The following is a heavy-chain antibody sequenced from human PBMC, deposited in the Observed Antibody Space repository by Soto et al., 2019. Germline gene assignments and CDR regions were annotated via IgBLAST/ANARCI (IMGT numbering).Heavy chain of an antibody. CDR1: GGTFSSYA. J-gene: IGHJ6*02. Sequence: GASVKVSCKASGGTFSSYAISWVRQAPGQGLEWMGGIIPIFGTANYAQKFQGRVTITADESTSTAYMELSSLRSEDTAVYYCARAVRVVTPYYYYVMDVWGQGTTVTVSS. CDR3: ARAVRVVTPYYYYVMDV. V-gene: IGHV1-69*13. D-gene: IGHD2-15*01. CDR2: IIPIFGTA.